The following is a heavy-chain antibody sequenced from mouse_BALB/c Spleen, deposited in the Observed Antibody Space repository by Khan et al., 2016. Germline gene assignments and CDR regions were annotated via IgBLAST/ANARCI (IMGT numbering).Heavy chain of an antibody. CDR1: GFNIKDYY. CDR3: NAIYYGNYIYFDY. CDR2: IDPENGAT. D-gene: IGHD2-1*01. V-gene: IGHV14-4*02. Sequence: VRLQQSGAELVRSGASVRLSCTASGFNIKDYYIHWVKQRPEQGLEWIGWIDPENGATEYAPKFQGKATMTADTSSNTAYLQLSRLTSEDTAVYYCNAIYYGNYIYFDYLGQGTTLTVSS. J-gene: IGHJ2*01.